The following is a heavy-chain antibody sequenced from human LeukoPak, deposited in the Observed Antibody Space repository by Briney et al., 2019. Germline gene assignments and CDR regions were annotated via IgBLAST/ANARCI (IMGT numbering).Heavy chain of an antibody. CDR3: AKGHIDSSGGYNYFDY. V-gene: IGHV3-23*01. D-gene: IGHD6-19*01. J-gene: IGHJ4*02. CDR2: ISGSSGGKT. CDR1: GFIFSAYG. Sequence: GGSLRLSCAASGFIFSAYGMNWVREAPGKGLEWVAGISGSSGGKTYYAHSGKGRFTISRDTSTKTPYLQMNRLRAEGTGVYYCAKGHIDSSGGYNYFDYWGQRTLVTVSS.